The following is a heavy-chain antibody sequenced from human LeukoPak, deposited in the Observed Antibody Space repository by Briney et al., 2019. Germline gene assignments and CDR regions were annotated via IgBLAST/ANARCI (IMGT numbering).Heavy chain of an antibody. CDR3: ARDVEPRWCDYEDY. D-gene: IGHD2-8*02. J-gene: IGHJ4*02. CDR2: INHSGST. V-gene: IGHV4-34*01. Sequence: SETLSLTCAVYGGSSSGYYWSWIRQPPGKGLEWIGEINHSGSTNYNPSLKSRVTISVDTSKNQFSLKLSSVTAADTAVYYCARDVEPRWCDYEDYWGQGTLVTVSS. CDR1: GGSSSGYY.